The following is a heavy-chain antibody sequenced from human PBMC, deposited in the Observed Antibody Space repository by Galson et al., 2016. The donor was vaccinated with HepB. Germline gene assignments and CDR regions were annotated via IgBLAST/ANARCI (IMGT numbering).Heavy chain of an antibody. CDR2: ISGSGGST. CDR3: AKVAWGVCSGGSCYCDY. J-gene: IGHJ4*02. Sequence: SLRLSCAASGFTFSSYAMSWVRQAPGKGLEWVSAISGSGGSTYYVDPVKGRFTISRDNSKNTLYRQMNSLGAEDTAVYYCAKVAWGVCSGGSCYCDYWGQGALVTVSS. CDR1: GFTFSSYA. D-gene: IGHD2-15*01. V-gene: IGHV3-23*01.